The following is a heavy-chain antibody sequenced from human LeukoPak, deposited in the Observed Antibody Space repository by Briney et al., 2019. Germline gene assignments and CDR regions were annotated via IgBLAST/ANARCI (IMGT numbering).Heavy chain of an antibody. V-gene: IGHV1-2*02. J-gene: IGHJ4*02. Sequence: ASVKDSCRASGYNSTTNYMICWVRAPGQGLEWMGWINPNSGGANYEENFQGRVTMTRDTSISTAYMELSSLRYDDTALYYCARGQSLNDYWGQGTLVTVSS. CDR3: ARGQSLNDY. CDR2: INPNSGGA. CDR1: GYNSTTNY.